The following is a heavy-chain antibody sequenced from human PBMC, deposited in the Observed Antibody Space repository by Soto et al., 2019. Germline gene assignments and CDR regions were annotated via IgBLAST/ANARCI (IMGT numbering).Heavy chain of an antibody. CDR2: ISYDGTNK. Sequence: QVQLVQSGGGVVQPERSLRLSCAASGFTFSSYGMHWVRQAPGKGLEWVAVISYDGTNKYYAGSVEGRFTISRDNSKNTLYLQLNSLRDEDTAVYYCAKEYLERREWGIAARPVSSHWGQGNLVTVSS. V-gene: IGHV3-30*18. J-gene: IGHJ4*02. CDR3: AKEYLERREWGIAARPVSSH. D-gene: IGHD6-6*01. CDR1: GFTFSSYG.